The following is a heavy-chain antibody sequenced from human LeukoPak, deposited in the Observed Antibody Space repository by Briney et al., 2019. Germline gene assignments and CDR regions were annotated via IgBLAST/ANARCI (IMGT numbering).Heavy chain of an antibody. D-gene: IGHD3-22*01. J-gene: IGHJ4*02. V-gene: IGHV4-34*01. CDR2: INHSGST. Sequence: SETLSLTCAVYGGSFRGYYWSWIRQPPGKGLEWIGEINHSGSTNYNPSLKSRVTISVDTSKNQFSLKLSSVAAADTAVYYCARGDYYDSSGYRKGFDYWGQGTLVTVSS. CDR3: ARGDYYDSSGYRKGFDY. CDR1: GGSFRGYY.